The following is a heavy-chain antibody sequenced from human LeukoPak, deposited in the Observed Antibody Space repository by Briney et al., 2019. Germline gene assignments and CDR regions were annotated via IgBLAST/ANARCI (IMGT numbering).Heavy chain of an antibody. D-gene: IGHD3-16*01. Sequence: SQTLSLTCAISGDSVSSNSAAWNWIRQSPSRGLEWLGRTYYRSKWYNEYTVSVKSRITINPGTSKNQFSLHLQSVTPEDTAVYYCARFDYGAPDYWGQGTLVTVSS. CDR3: ARFDYGAPDY. J-gene: IGHJ4*02. V-gene: IGHV6-1*01. CDR1: GDSVSSNSAA. CDR2: TYYRSKWYN.